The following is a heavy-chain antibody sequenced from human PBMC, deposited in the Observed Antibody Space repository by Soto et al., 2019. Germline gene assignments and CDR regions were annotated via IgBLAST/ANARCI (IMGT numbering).Heavy chain of an antibody. CDR3: GTWRGSSWFDY. D-gene: IGHD2-2*01. J-gene: IGHJ4*02. V-gene: IGHV5-51*01. CDR1: GFTFSSYS. Sequence: GESLKISCKASGFTFSSYSLGWVRHMPGKGLQWMGNIFSSDSSARYSPSFVGQVTMSVDRSIITAYLQWSSLRAADTAIYYCGTWRGSSWFDYWGPGTLVTVSS. CDR2: IFSSDSSA.